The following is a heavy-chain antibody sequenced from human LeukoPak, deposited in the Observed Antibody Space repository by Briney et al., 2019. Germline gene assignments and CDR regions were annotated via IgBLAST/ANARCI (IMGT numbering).Heavy chain of an antibody. V-gene: IGHV3-7*01. CDR3: ARGGQLWFGESFFDY. CDR2: IKQDGSEK. Sequence: GGSLRLSCAASGFTFSIYWMSWVRQAPGKGLEWVANIKQDGSEKYYVDSVKGRFTISRDKVKNSLYLQMNNLRAEDTAVYYCARGGQLWFGESFFDYWGQGTLVTVSS. J-gene: IGHJ4*02. D-gene: IGHD3-10*01. CDR1: GFTFSIYW.